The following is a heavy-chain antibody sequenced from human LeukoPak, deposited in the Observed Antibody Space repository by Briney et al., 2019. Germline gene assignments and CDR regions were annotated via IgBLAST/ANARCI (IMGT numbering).Heavy chain of an antibody. Sequence: GSLRLSCAVSGITLSNYGMSWVRQAPGKGLEWVAGISDSGGSTYYADSVKGRFTISRDNSKNTLYLQMNSLRAEDTAGYYCASSGSYSDFDYWGQGTLVTVSS. V-gene: IGHV3-23*01. J-gene: IGHJ4*02. CDR1: GITLSNYG. CDR2: ISDSGGST. D-gene: IGHD1-26*01. CDR3: ASSGSYSDFDY.